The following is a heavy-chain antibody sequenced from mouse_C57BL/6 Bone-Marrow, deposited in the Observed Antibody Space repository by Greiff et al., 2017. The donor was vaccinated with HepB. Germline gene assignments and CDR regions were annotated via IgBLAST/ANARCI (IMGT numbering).Heavy chain of an antibody. CDR2: IDPSDSYT. CDR3: ARYGPYYGSSYWYFDV. V-gene: IGHV1-50*01. J-gene: IGHJ1*03. Sequence: QVQLQQPGAELVKPGASVKLSCKASGYTFTSYWMQWVKQRPGQGLEWIGEIDPSDSYTNYNQKFKGKATLTVDTSSSTAYMQLSSLTSEDSAVYYCARYGPYYGSSYWYFDVWGTGTTVTVSS. D-gene: IGHD1-1*01. CDR1: GYTFTSYW.